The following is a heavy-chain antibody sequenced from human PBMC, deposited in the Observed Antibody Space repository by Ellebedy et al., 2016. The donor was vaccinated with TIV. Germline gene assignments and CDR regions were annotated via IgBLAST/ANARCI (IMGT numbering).Heavy chain of an antibody. Sequence: SETLSLICAVSGGSLSDNYWTWIRQAPGKGLEWIGYLYYTGSTNYNPSLKSRVTISVNTPRNQFSLKLSSVTTADTAVYYCVSSASMDAFDLWGQGTMVTVSS. V-gene: IGHV4-59*01. CDR2: LYYTGST. J-gene: IGHJ3*01. CDR1: GGSLSDNY. D-gene: IGHD3-16*01. CDR3: VSSASMDAFDL.